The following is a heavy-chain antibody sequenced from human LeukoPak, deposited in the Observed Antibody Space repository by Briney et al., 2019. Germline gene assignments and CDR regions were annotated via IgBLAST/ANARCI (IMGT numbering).Heavy chain of an antibody. CDR2: INPNSGGT. CDR1: GYTFTGYY. V-gene: IGHV1-2*02. J-gene: IGHJ4*02. Sequence: ASVKVSCKASGYTFTGYYMHWVRQAPGQGLEWMGWINPNSGGTNYAQKFQGRVTMTRNTSISTAYMELSSLRSEDTAVYYCASRAGKPGNTPWCFDYWGQGALVTVSS. D-gene: IGHD1-7*01. CDR3: ASRAGKPGNTPWCFDY.